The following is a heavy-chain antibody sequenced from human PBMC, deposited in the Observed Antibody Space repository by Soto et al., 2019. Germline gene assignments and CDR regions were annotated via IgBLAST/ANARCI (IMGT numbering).Heavy chain of an antibody. D-gene: IGHD5-12*01. J-gene: IGHJ4*02. CDR1: GGSISSYY. Sequence: SETLSLTCTVSGGSISSYYWSWIRQPPGKGLEWIGYIYYSGSTNYNPSLKSRVTISVDTSKNQFSLKLSSVTAADTAVYYCARVRRDGYNNYFDYWGQGTLVTVSS. V-gene: IGHV4-59*01. CDR3: ARVRRDGYNNYFDY. CDR2: IYYSGST.